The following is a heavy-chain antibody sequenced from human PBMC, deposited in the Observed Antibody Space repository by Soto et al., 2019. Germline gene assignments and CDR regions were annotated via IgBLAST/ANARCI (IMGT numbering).Heavy chain of an antibody. CDR3: ARRVRGVNDAFNI. D-gene: IGHD3-10*01. CDR1: GGSFSDYY. V-gene: IGHV4-34*01. J-gene: IGHJ3*02. Sequence: SETLSLTCTVYGGSFSDYYWSWIRQPPGKGLEWIGEINHSGSTNYNPSLKSRVTISLDTSQNQFSLKLSSVTAADTAVYYCARRVRGVNDAFNIWGQGTMVTVSS. CDR2: INHSGST.